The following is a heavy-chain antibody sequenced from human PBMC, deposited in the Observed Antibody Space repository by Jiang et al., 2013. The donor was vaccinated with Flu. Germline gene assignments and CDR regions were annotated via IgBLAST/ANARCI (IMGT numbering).Heavy chain of an antibody. CDR2: ISAYNGNT. V-gene: IGHV1-18*01. CDR1: GYTFTSYG. J-gene: IGHJ6*04. CDR3: ARDRCSSTSCLGYYYYGMDV. D-gene: IGHD2-2*01. Sequence: SGAEVKKPGASVKVSCKASGYTFTSYGISWVRQAPGQGLEWMGWISAYNGNTNYAQKLQGRVTMTTDTSTSTAYMGLRSLRSDDTAVYYCARDRCSSTSCLGYYYYGMDVWGKGTTVTVSS.